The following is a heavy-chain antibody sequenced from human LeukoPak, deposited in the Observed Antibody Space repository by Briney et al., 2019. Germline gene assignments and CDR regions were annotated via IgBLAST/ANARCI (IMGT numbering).Heavy chain of an antibody. V-gene: IGHV3-23*01. CDR1: GVTFSSYA. D-gene: IGHD3/OR15-3a*01. CDR2: ISGSGGST. J-gene: IGHJ6*03. CDR3: AKRTGYYYYMDV. Sequence: PGGSLRLSCAASGVTFSSYAMSWVRQAPGKGLERVSLISGSGGSTYYADSVKGRFTISRDNSKNTLYLQMNSLRAEDTAVYYCAKRTGYYYYMDVWGKGTTVTVSS.